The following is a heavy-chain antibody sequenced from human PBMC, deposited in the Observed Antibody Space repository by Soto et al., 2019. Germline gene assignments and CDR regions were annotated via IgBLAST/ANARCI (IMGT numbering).Heavy chain of an antibody. CDR2: IRSKAYGGTT. Sequence: GGSLRLSCTASGFTFGDYAMSWFRQAPGKGLEWVGFIRSKAYGGTTEYAASVKGRFTISRDDSKSIAYLQMNSLKTEDTAVYYCTRSPFTYSSSRREFDYWGQGTLVTVSS. CDR1: GFTFGDYA. J-gene: IGHJ4*02. D-gene: IGHD6-6*01. CDR3: TRSPFTYSSSRREFDY. V-gene: IGHV3-49*03.